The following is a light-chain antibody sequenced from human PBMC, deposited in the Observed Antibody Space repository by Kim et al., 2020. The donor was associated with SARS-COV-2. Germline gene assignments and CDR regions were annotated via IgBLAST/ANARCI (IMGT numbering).Light chain of an antibody. J-gene: IGLJ3*02. Sequence: QLVLTQSPSASGTPGQRVTISCSGGASNFGSNNVHWYQHLPGTAPKLLIYNNDQRPSGVPDRFSGSKSGTSASLVISGLQSEDEADYYCASWDDSLNGRVFGGGTQLTVL. V-gene: IGLV1-44*01. CDR2: NND. CDR3: ASWDDSLNGRV. CDR1: ASNFGSNN.